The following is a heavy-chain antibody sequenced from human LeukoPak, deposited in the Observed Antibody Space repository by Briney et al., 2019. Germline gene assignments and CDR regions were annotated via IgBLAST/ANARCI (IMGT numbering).Heavy chain of an antibody. CDR1: GFTFSSYS. CDR2: ISSSSSYI. D-gene: IGHD3-22*01. Sequence: GGSLRLSCAASGFTFSSYSMNWVRQAPGKGLEWVSSISSSSSYIYCADSVKGRFTISRDNAKNSLYLQMNSLRAEDTAVYYCARVSSVYYDSSGYYGFWGQGTLVTVSS. J-gene: IGHJ4*02. V-gene: IGHV3-21*01. CDR3: ARVSSVYYDSSGYYGF.